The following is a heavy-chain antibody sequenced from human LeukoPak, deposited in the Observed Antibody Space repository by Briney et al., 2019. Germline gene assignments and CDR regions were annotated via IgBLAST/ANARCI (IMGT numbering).Heavy chain of an antibody. CDR2: ISYDGSKE. V-gene: IGHV3-30*03. D-gene: IGHD3-16*01. J-gene: IGHJ4*02. Sequence: GGSLRLSCAASGFSFSDSGMNWVRQAPGKGLEWVAVISYDGSKEYYADSLKGRFTISRDNSKSTLYLQMNSLRVEDTAIYYCARDGGDYWGQGTLVTVSS. CDR1: GFSFSDSG. CDR3: ARDGGDY.